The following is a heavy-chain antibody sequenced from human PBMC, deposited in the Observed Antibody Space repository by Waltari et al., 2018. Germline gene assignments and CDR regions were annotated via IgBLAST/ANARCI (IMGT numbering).Heavy chain of an antibody. CDR2: IYYSAST. J-gene: IGHJ5*02. CDR1: GGSISSYY. Sequence: QVQLQESGPGLVKPSETLSLTCTVSGGSISSYYWSWIRQPPGKGLEWIGYIYYSASTTYIPSLQSRVTIAVDTAKNQFSLKLSSVTAADTAVYYCAGDGSGYERVDNWFDPWGQGTLVTVSS. V-gene: IGHV4-59*01. D-gene: IGHD5-12*01. CDR3: AGDGSGYERVDNWFDP.